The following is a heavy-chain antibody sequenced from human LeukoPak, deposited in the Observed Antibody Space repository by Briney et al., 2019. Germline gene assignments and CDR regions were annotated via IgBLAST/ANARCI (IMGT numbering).Heavy chain of an antibody. Sequence: SETLSLTCTVSGGSISGYFWSWIRQPPGKGLEWIGYIYYSGRTKYNPSLKSRVTISVDTSKNQFSLKLTSVTAADTPVYYCARHPSSGDYPLDVWGQGTVVTVSS. CDR2: IYYSGRT. CDR3: ARHPSSGDYPLDV. J-gene: IGHJ3*01. V-gene: IGHV4-59*08. CDR1: GGSISGYF. D-gene: IGHD4-17*01.